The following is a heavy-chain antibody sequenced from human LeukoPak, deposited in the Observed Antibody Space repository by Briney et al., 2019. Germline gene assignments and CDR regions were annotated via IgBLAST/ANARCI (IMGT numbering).Heavy chain of an antibody. CDR2: INPSGGST. CDR3: ARDPYCSGGSCYSELDY. D-gene: IGHD2-15*01. CDR1: RYTFTSYY. V-gene: IGHV1-46*01. Sequence: ASVKVSCKASRYTFTSYYMHWVRQAPGQGLEWMGIINPSGGSTSYAQKFQGRVTMTRDTSTSTVYMELSSLRSEDTAVYYCARDPYCSGGSCYSELDYWGQGTLVTVSS. J-gene: IGHJ4*02.